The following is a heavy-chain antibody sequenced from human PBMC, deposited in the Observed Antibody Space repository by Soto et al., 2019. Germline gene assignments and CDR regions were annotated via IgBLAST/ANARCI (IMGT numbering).Heavy chain of an antibody. Sequence: QVQLVESGGGVVQPGRSLRLSCAASGFTFSSYGMHWVRQAPGKGLEWVAVIWYDGSNKYYADSVKGRFTISRDNSKNTLYLQMNSLRAEDTAVYYCARDPYGGKGHFDYWGQGTLVTVSS. CDR1: GFTFSSYG. CDR3: ARDPYGGKGHFDY. D-gene: IGHD4-17*01. CDR2: IWYDGSNK. J-gene: IGHJ4*02. V-gene: IGHV3-33*01.